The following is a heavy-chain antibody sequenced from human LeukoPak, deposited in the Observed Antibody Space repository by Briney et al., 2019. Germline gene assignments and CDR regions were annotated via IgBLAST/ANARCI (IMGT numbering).Heavy chain of an antibody. CDR3: ARSSLDGYKPYWFDP. D-gene: IGHD5-24*01. CDR1: GVSISSYY. V-gene: IGHV4-59*01. CDR2: IYYSGST. Sequence: PSETLSLTCTVSGVSISSYYWSWIRQPPGKGLEWIGYIYYSGSTNYNPSLKSRVTISVDTSKNQFSLKLSSVTAADTAVYYCARSSLDGYKPYWFDPWGQGTLVTVSS. J-gene: IGHJ5*02.